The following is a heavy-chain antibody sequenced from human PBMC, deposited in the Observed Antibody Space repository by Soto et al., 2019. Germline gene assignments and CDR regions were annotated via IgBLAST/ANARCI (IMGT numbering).Heavy chain of an antibody. D-gene: IGHD3-3*01. V-gene: IGHV3-33*01. CDR2: IWYDGSNK. Sequence: PGGSLRLSCAASGFTFSSYGMHWVRQAPGKGLEWVAVIWYDGSNKYYADSVKGRFTISRDNSKNTLYLQMNSLRAEDTAVYYCARGLDSVGVDKPNYFDYWGQGTLVTVSS. J-gene: IGHJ4*02. CDR1: GFTFSSYG. CDR3: ARGLDSVGVDKPNYFDY.